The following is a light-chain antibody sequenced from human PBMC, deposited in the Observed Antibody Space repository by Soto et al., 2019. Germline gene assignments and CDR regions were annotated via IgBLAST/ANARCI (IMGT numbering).Light chain of an antibody. CDR2: DAS. CDR3: QQYNNYSPT. CDR1: QSISSW. J-gene: IGKJ1*01. V-gene: IGKV1-5*01. Sequence: DIQMTQSPSTLSASVGDRVTITCRASQSISSWLAWYQQKPGKAPKLLIYDASSLESGVPSSFSGSGSGTEFTLTISSLQPDDFATYYCQQYNNYSPTFGQGTKVEIK.